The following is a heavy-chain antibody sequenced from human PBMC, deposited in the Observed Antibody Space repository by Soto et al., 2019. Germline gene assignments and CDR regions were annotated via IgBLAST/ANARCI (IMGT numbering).Heavy chain of an antibody. D-gene: IGHD6-19*01. J-gene: IGHJ1*01. CDR2: ISSSSSTI. Sequence: EVQLVESGGGLVQPGGSLRLSCAASGFTFSSYSMNWVRQAPGKGLEWVSYISSSSSTIYYADSVKGRFTISRDNAKNSLYLRMNSLRAEDTAVYYCARDRSQYSSGWGWGGQGTLVTVSS. CDR3: ARDRSQYSSGWGW. V-gene: IGHV3-48*01. CDR1: GFTFSSYS.